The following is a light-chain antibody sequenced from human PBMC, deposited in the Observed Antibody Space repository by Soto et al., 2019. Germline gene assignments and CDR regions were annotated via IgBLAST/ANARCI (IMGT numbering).Light chain of an antibody. CDR3: SSYAASNNFYFV. CDR1: SSDVGGYNY. Sequence: QSALTQPTSASGSPGQSVTISCTGTSSDVGGYNYVSWYQQYPGRAPKLMIYEVTKRPSGVPDRFSGSKSGNTASLTVSGLQAEDEDDYYCSSYAASNNFYFVFGGGTKVTVL. V-gene: IGLV2-8*01. CDR2: EVT. J-gene: IGLJ3*02.